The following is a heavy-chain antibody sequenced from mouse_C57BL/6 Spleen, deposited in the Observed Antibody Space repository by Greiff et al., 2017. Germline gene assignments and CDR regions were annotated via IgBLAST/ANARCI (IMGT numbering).Heavy chain of an antibody. CDR2: ISGGGGNT. CDR1: GFTFSSYT. J-gene: IGHJ1*03. V-gene: IGHV5-9*01. Sequence: EVKLVESGGGLVKPGGSLKLSCAASGFTFSSYTMSWVRQTPEKRLEWVATISGGGGNTYYPDSVKGRFTISRANAKNTLYLQMSSLRSEDTALYYCARIYYDYDDWYFDVWGTGTTVTVSS. CDR3: ARIYYDYDDWYFDV. D-gene: IGHD2-4*01.